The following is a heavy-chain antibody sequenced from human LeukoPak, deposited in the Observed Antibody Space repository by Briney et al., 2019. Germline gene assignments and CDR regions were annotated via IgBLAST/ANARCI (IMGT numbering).Heavy chain of an antibody. J-gene: IGHJ4*02. Sequence: GGSLRLSCAASGFIFSSYRMHWVRQPPGKGLEWVSSISSSSSYIYYADSVKGRFTISRDNAKNSLYLQMNSLRAEDTAVYFCARDAPTAYCSGGTCYFDYWGQGTLVTVSS. D-gene: IGHD2-15*01. CDR2: ISSSSSYI. CDR1: GFIFSSYR. CDR3: ARDAPTAYCSGGTCYFDY. V-gene: IGHV3-21*04.